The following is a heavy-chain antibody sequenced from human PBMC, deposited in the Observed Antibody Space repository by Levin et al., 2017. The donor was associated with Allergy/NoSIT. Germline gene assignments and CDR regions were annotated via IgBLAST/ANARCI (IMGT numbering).Heavy chain of an antibody. CDR3: AISTLAVAGGEMNY. Sequence: SETLSLTCTVSGGSISSSSYYWGWIRQPPGKGLEWIGSIYYSGSTYYNPSLKSRVTISVDTSKNQFSLKLSSVTAADTAVYYCAISTLAVAGGEMNYWGQGTLVTVSS. D-gene: IGHD6-19*01. CDR2: IYYSGST. CDR1: GGSISSSSYY. V-gene: IGHV4-39*01. J-gene: IGHJ4*02.